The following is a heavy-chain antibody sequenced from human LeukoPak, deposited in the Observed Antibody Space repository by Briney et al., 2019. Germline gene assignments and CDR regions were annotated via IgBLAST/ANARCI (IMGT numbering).Heavy chain of an antibody. V-gene: IGHV3-21*01. Sequence: GGSLRLSCAASEFTFSSYNMNWVRQAPGQELEWDSSTSSSSSSIYYADSVTGRFTISRDNAKNSLYLQISSLRAEDTAMYYCATEERDGYNYYWYFDLWGRGTLVTVSS. CDR3: ATEERDGYNYYWYFDL. CDR1: EFTFSSYN. D-gene: IGHD5-24*01. CDR2: TSSSSSSI. J-gene: IGHJ2*01.